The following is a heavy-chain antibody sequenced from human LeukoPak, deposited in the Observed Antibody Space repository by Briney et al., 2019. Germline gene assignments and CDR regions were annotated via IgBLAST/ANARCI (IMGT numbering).Heavy chain of an antibody. V-gene: IGHV4-34*01. J-gene: IGHJ5*02. Sequence: PSETLSLTCAVYGGSFSGYYWSWIRQPPGKGREWIGEINHSGSTNYNPSLKSRVTISVDTSKNQFSLKLSSVTAADTAVYYCARDSPYYYDSSGYYGVWSLEKPAFWFDPWGQGTLVTVSS. CDR2: INHSGST. CDR1: GGSFSGYY. CDR3: ARDSPYYYDSSGYYGVWSLEKPAFWFDP. D-gene: IGHD3-22*01.